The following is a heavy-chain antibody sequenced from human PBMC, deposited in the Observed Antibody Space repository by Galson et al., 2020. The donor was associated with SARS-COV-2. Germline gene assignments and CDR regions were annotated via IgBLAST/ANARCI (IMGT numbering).Heavy chain of an antibody. Sequence: GESLKISCAASGFTFSSYAMHWVRQAPGKGLEWVAVISYDGSNKYYADSVKGRFTISRDNSKNTLYLQMNSLRAEDTAVYYCARDPDYYGSGSYWTPTGFDYWGQGTLVTVSS. D-gene: IGHD3-10*01. V-gene: IGHV3-30*04. CDR2: ISYDGSNK. CDR1: GFTFSSYA. J-gene: IGHJ4*02. CDR3: ARDPDYYGSGSYWTPTGFDY.